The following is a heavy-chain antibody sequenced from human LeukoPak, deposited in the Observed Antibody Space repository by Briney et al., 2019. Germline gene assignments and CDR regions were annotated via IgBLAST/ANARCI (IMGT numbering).Heavy chain of an antibody. CDR3: AGAVMMHGEAIPAH. CDR2: INPSGGST. J-gene: IGHJ4*02. V-gene: IGHV1-46*01. Sequence: ASVKVCCKASGYTFSSHYVHWVRQAPGQGLEWMGIINPSGGSTSYAQKFQGRVTMTKDKSTSTIYMELKSVRSEDTAVYYCAGAVMMHGEAIPAHWGQGTPVTVSS. D-gene: IGHD3-16*01. CDR1: GYTFSSHY.